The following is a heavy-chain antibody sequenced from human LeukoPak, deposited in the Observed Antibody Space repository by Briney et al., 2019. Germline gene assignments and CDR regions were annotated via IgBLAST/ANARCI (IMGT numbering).Heavy chain of an antibody. CDR1: GFTFSSYW. Sequence: GGSLRLSCAASGFTFSSYWMSWVRQAPGKGLEWVANIKQDGSERYYVDSVKGRFTISRDNAKNSLYLQMNSLRAEDTAVYYCARDQILGFDWLNDYWGQGTLVTVSS. D-gene: IGHD3-9*01. CDR2: IKQDGSER. V-gene: IGHV3-7*01. CDR3: ARDQILGFDWLNDY. J-gene: IGHJ4*02.